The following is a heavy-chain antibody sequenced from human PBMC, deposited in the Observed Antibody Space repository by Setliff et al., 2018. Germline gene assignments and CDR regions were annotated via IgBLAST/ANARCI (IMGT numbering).Heavy chain of an antibody. J-gene: IGHJ4*02. CDR3: AGTPARGTTWLSPFDY. V-gene: IGHV4-61*02. D-gene: IGHD3-9*01. Sequence: SETLSLTCTVSGGSITSGSFYWSWIRQPAGKKLEWIGRIHASGSPDYNPSFKSRVTISRDTSTNQFSLKLGSVTAADTAVYYCAGTPARGTTWLSPFDYWGQGIQVTVSS. CDR2: IHASGSP. CDR1: GGSITSGSFY.